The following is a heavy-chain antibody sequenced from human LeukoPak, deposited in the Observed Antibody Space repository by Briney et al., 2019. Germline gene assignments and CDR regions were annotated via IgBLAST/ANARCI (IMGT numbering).Heavy chain of an antibody. Sequence: KPSETLSLTCSVSGGSISNGDNTWRWIRQARGKGLEWIGSIFYGGSAHYNPSLKSRATISVDTSKNHFSLKLTAVTAADAAMYYCARQFPTAAADPRLYLEYRGKGTVVTVSS. CDR1: GGSISNGDNT. V-gene: IGHV4-39*01. J-gene: IGHJ4*01. D-gene: IGHD6-25*01. CDR3: ARQFPTAAADPRLYLEY. CDR2: IFYGGSA.